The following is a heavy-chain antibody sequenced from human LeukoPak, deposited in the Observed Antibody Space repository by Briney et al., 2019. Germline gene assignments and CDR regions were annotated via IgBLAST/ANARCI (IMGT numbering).Heavy chain of an antibody. CDR1: GGSISSHY. Sequence: SETLSLTCTVSGGSISSHYWTWIRQPAGTKLEYIGRIYPTGNTNYNPSLNGRVSMAIDTSENQFSLKLSSVTAADTAVYYCARVSGGYSSSWDFSGYGMDVWGQGTTVTVSS. CDR3: ARVSGGYSSSWDFSGYGMDV. V-gene: IGHV4-4*07. D-gene: IGHD6-13*01. CDR2: IYPTGNT. J-gene: IGHJ6*02.